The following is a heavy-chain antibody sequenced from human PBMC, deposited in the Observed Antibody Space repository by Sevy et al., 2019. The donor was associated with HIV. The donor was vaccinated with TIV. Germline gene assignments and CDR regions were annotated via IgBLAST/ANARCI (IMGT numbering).Heavy chain of an antibody. CDR3: ARAPADYSTGWSAD. CDR1: GLTLGNYW. D-gene: IGHD6-19*01. CDR2: INPYGISV. V-gene: IGHV3-74*01. Sequence: GGPLRPSVPVPGLTLGNYWWNWAPKAPGKGLLLVSRINPYGISVTYAESVRGRFTISRDNAKNTLYLQMSSLRADDTAIYYCARAPADYSTGWSADWGQGTLVTVSS. J-gene: IGHJ4*02.